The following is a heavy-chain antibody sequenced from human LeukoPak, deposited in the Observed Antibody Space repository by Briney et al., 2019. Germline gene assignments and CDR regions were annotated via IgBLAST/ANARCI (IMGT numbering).Heavy chain of an antibody. V-gene: IGHV3-21*06. CDR3: ARDDLYSSYDAIDI. CDR2: ISSNSLYT. J-gene: IGHJ3*02. Sequence: GGSLTLSCTASGLTFSSYRMNWFRQAPVKGLEWVSSISSNSLYTNYADSLKGRHTISRDNGRNSLYLQMNSLGAEDTAVYYCARDDLYSSYDAIDIWSQGTMLPVSS. D-gene: IGHD6-6*01. CDR1: GLTFSSYR.